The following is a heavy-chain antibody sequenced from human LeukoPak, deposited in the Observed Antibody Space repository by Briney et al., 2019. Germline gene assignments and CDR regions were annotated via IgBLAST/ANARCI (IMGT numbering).Heavy chain of an antibody. D-gene: IGHD6-19*01. J-gene: IGHJ4*02. V-gene: IGHV6-1*01. CDR2: TYYRSKWYH. CDR3: ARFLGIGSQRYYFDS. CDR1: GDSVSSNSAA. Sequence: SQTLSLTCAISGDSVSSNSAAWSWIRQSPSRGLERLGRTYYRSKWYHDYAVSVRSRVSVNPDTSKNQFSLQLNSVTPEDTAVYYCARFLGIGSQRYYFDSWGQGTLVTVSS.